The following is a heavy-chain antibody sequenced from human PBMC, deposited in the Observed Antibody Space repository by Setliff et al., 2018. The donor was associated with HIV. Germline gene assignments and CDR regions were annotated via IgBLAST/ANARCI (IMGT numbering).Heavy chain of an antibody. V-gene: IGHV4-59*08. J-gene: IGHJ5*02. CDR1: GDSISSYY. CDR3: ARQTYYYDNSGHNWFDP. CDR2: IYYSGTT. D-gene: IGHD3-22*01. Sequence: PSETLSLTCTVSGDSISSYYWGWIRQPPGKGLEWIGPIYYSGTTNYNPSLKSRVTISVDTSKNQFSLKLSSVTAADTAVYFCARQTYYYDNSGHNWFDPWGQGTLVTVSS.